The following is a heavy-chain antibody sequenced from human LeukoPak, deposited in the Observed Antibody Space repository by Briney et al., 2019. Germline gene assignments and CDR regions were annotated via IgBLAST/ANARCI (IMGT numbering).Heavy chain of an antibody. Sequence: PGGSLRLSCAASGFTFSSYMMNWVRQAPGKGLEWVSSINSGSTYTYYTESVKGRFTVSRDNAKNSLFLQMNSLRAEDTAIYYCARSLTTLTYEGYWGQGTLVTVSS. V-gene: IGHV3-21*01. J-gene: IGHJ4*02. D-gene: IGHD1-1*01. CDR1: GFTFSSYM. CDR2: INSGSTYT. CDR3: ARSLTTLTYEGY.